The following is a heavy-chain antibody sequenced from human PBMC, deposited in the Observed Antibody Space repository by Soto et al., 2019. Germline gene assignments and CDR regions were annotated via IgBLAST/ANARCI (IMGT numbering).Heavy chain of an antibody. V-gene: IGHV1-18*01. CDR1: GYTFTSYG. J-gene: IGHJ6*03. D-gene: IGHD2-15*01. CDR2: ISAYNGNT. Sequence: VASVKVSCKASGYTFTSYGISWVRQAPGQGLEWMGWISAYNGNTNYAQKLQGRVTITTDTSTSTAYMELRSLRSDDTAVYYCASLYCSGGSCYSRGYYMDVWGKGTTVTVSS. CDR3: ASLYCSGGSCYSRGYYMDV.